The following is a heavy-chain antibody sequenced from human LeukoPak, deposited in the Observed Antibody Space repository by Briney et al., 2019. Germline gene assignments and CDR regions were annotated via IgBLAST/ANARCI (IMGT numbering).Heavy chain of an antibody. Sequence: AGGSLRLSCAASGFTFSDYSMSWVRQAPGKGLEWISYIGIDSGNTNYADSVKGRFTISGDKAKNSLYLQMNSLRVEDTAVYYCARDYKYAFDNWGQGTLVTVSS. J-gene: IGHJ4*02. V-gene: IGHV3-11*06. CDR2: IGIDSGNT. D-gene: IGHD5-24*01. CDR1: GFTFSDYS. CDR3: ARDYKYAFDN.